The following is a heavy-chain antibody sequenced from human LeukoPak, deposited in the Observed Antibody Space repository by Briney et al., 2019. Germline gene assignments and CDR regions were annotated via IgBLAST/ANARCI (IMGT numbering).Heavy chain of an antibody. V-gene: IGHV3-9*01. CDR3: AGGLSDYYYTVGY. CDR2: ISWNSDNI. CDR1: GFTFDDYA. D-gene: IGHD3-22*01. J-gene: IGHJ4*02. Sequence: PGKSLRLSCEPSGFTFDDYAMHWVRQTPGKGLEWVSGISWNSDNIGYADSVKGRFTISRDNARNTLYLQMNSLRAEDTAVYYCAGGLSDYYYTVGYWGQGTLVTVSS.